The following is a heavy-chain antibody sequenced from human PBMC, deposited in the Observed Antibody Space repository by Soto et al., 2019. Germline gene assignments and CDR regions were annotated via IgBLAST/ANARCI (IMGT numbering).Heavy chain of an antibody. Sequence: GGSLRLSCAASGFTFSSYGMHWVRQAPGKGLEWVAVISYDGSNKYYADSVKGRFTISRDNSKNTLYLQMNSLRAEDTAVYYCAKELRGIAARSAGYYYYYMDVWGKGTTVTVSS. CDR3: AKELRGIAARSAGYYYYYMDV. CDR1: GFTFSSYG. J-gene: IGHJ6*03. V-gene: IGHV3-30*18. D-gene: IGHD6-6*01. CDR2: ISYDGSNK.